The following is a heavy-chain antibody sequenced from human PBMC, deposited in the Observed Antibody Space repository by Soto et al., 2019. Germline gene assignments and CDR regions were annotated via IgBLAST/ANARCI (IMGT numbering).Heavy chain of an antibody. CDR1: GFTFSSYS. Sequence: EVQLVESGGGLVQPGGSLRLSCAASGFTFSSYSMNWVRQAPGKGLEWVSYISSSSSTIYYADSVKGQFTISRDNAKNSLYLQMNSLRAEDTAVYYCARVDEWELPYYYGMDVWGQGTTVTVSS. CDR3: ARVDEWELPYYYGMDV. J-gene: IGHJ6*02. D-gene: IGHD1-26*01. V-gene: IGHV3-48*01. CDR2: ISSSSSTI.